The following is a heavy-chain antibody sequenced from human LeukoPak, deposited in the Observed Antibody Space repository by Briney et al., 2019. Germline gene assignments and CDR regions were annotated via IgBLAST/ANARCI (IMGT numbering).Heavy chain of an antibody. D-gene: IGHD7-27*01. CDR3: ARDTRNWADY. J-gene: IGHJ4*02. Sequence: PRGSLRLSSAASGFTVNNYPINWVRQAPGKGLEWLAYIGGGSSTIYYADSVKGRLTVSTDNAKNSLYLQMNSLRDEDTDLYYCARDTRNWADYWGQGTLVTVSS. CDR1: GFTVNNYP. CDR2: IGGGSSTI. V-gene: IGHV3-48*02.